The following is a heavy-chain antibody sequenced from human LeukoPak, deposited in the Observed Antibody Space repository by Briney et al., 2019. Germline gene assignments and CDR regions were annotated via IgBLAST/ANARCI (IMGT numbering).Heavy chain of an antibody. CDR2: IYPGDSDT. V-gene: IGHV5-51*01. Sequence: GESLKISCQASGYSFTTYWIGWVRQLPGKGLEWMGIIYPGDSDTRYSPSFQGQVTISADKSISTAYLQWSSLKASDTAMYYCARARGLGYCSSTSCRIPYYFDYWGQGTLVTVSS. CDR3: ARARGLGYCSSTSCRIPYYFDY. CDR1: GYSFTTYW. D-gene: IGHD2-2*01. J-gene: IGHJ4*02.